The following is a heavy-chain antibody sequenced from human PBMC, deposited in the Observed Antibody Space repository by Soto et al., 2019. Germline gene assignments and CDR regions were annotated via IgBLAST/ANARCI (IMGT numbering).Heavy chain of an antibody. J-gene: IGHJ4*02. CDR3: ARDFVPFSSSWPYYFDY. CDR2: ISGYSGDT. CDR1: GGTFNTYG. V-gene: IGHV1-18*01. Sequence: ASVKVSCKASGGTFNTYGLNWVRQAPGQGLEWMGGISGYSGDTHYPQKFQGRVTMTRDTSINTAYIEVSRLTSDDTAVYYCARDFVPFSSSWPYYFDYWGQGTRVTVSS. D-gene: IGHD2-2*01.